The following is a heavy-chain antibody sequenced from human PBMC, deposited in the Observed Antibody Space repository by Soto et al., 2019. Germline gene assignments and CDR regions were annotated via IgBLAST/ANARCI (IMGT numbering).Heavy chain of an antibody. J-gene: IGHJ4*02. CDR3: ARENNVLPGGYFDY. D-gene: IGHD3-10*01. Sequence: SETLSLTCAVFGGSISSGGYSWIWIRQPPGKGLEWIGYIYHSGSTYYNPSLKSRVTISVDRSKNQFSLKLSSVTAADTAVYYCARENNVLPGGYFDYWGQGTLVTVSS. CDR2: IYHSGST. V-gene: IGHV4-30-2*01. CDR1: GGSISSGGYS.